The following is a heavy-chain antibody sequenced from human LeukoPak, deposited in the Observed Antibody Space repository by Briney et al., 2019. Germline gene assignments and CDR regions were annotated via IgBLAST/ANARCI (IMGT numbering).Heavy chain of an antibody. V-gene: IGHV3-48*01. Sequence: GGSLRLSCAASGFTFNTYTMNWVRQAPGKGLEWVSYISGSSGIIDYADSVRGRFTISRDNAKNSLYLQMNSLRAEDTAVYYCTTDPLTYYDSSGGDYWGQGTLVTVSS. CDR1: GFTFNTYT. D-gene: IGHD3-22*01. CDR2: ISGSSGII. CDR3: TTDPLTYYDSSGGDY. J-gene: IGHJ4*02.